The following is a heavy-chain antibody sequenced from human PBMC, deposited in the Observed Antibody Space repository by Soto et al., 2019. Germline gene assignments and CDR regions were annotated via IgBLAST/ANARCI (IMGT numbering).Heavy chain of an antibody. CDR1: GFTFSSYA. CDR3: AKHASDTISWGDYYGMDV. D-gene: IGHD2-8*01. Sequence: EVQLLESGGGLVQPGGSLRLSCAASGFTFSSYAMSWVRQAPGKGLEWVSAISGSGGSTYYADSVKGRFTISRDNSKNTLYLQMNSLRAEDTAVYYCAKHASDTISWGDYYGMDVWGQGTTVTVSS. V-gene: IGHV3-23*01. CDR2: ISGSGGST. J-gene: IGHJ6*02.